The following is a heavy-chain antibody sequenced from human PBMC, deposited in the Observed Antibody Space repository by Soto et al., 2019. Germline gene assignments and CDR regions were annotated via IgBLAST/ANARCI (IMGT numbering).Heavy chain of an antibody. J-gene: IGHJ3*02. CDR3: ARDPSCPYSSGWADAFDI. CDR2: ISSSSSYI. D-gene: IGHD6-19*01. V-gene: IGHV3-21*01. CDR1: GFTFSSYS. Sequence: EVQLVESGGGLVKPGGSLRLSCAASGFTFSSYSMNWVRQAPGRRLEWVSSISSSSSYIYYADSVKGRFTISRDNAKNSLYLQMNSLRAEDTAVYYCARDPSCPYSSGWADAFDIWGQGIMVTVSS.